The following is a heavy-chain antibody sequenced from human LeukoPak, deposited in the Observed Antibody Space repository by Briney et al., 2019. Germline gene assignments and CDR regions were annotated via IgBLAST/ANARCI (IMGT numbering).Heavy chain of an antibody. CDR1: GGSISSYY. CDR2: IYYSGST. CDR3: ARDTSTSLDY. Sequence: SETLSLTCTVSGGSISSYYWSWIRQPPGKGLEWIGYIYYSGSTNYNPSLKSRVTISVDTSKNQFSLKLSSVTAADTAVYYCARDTSTSLDYWGQGTLVTVSS. J-gene: IGHJ4*02. D-gene: IGHD2-2*01. V-gene: IGHV4-59*01.